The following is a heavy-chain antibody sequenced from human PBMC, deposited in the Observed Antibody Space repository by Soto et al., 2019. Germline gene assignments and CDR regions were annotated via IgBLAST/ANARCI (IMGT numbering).Heavy chain of an antibody. Sequence: EVQLVESGGGLVQPGGSLRLSCTASGFSLSDHYVDWVRQAPGKGLEWVGRSRNKANSYTTEYAASVRGRFTISRDDSRNSLYLQMDSLKTEDTAVYYCSRGFTAWGTSAVDYWGQGTLVTVSS. CDR1: GFSLSDHY. V-gene: IGHV3-72*01. CDR3: SRGFTAWGTSAVDY. D-gene: IGHD3-16*01. J-gene: IGHJ4*02. CDR2: SRNKANSYTT.